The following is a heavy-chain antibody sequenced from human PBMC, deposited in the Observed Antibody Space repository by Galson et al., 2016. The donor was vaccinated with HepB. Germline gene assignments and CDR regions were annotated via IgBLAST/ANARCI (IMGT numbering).Heavy chain of an antibody. V-gene: IGHV3-74*01. CDR2: IKSDGSST. CDR3: ARGSNYDILTGYLS. D-gene: IGHD3-9*01. CDR1: GFTFSSYW. Sequence: SLRLSCAASGFTFSSYWMHWVRQAPGKGLVWVSRIKSDGSSTSDADSVKGRFTISRDNAKNTLYLQMNSLRAEDTAVYYCARGSNYDILTGYLSWGQGTLVTV. J-gene: IGHJ4*02.